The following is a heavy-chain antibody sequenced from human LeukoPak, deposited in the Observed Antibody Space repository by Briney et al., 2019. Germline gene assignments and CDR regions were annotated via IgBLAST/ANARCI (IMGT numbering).Heavy chain of an antibody. CDR3: AREWGRIAVAGGPGY. Sequence: GGSLRLSCEASGFIFSNYAMHWVRQAPGKGLQWVALIWYDGQTKFYGDSVKGRFTISRDNSGSTLLLHMSSLRVEDTAVYYCAREWGRIAVAGGPGYWGQGALVTVSS. V-gene: IGHV3-33*01. CDR1: GFIFSNYA. J-gene: IGHJ4*02. D-gene: IGHD6-19*01. CDR2: IWYDGQTK.